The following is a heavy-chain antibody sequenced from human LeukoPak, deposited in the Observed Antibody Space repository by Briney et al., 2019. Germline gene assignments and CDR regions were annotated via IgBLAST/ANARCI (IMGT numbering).Heavy chain of an antibody. D-gene: IGHD5-24*01. CDR3: ASPLKFTEMMH. CDR1: GFTFSSYS. Sequence: GGSLRLSCAASGFTFSSYSMNWVRQAPGKGLEWVSSISSSSSYIYYADSVKGRFTISRDNAKNSLYLQMNSLRAEDTAVYYCASPLKFTEMMHWGQGTLVTVSS. CDR2: ISSSSSYI. V-gene: IGHV3-21*01. J-gene: IGHJ4*02.